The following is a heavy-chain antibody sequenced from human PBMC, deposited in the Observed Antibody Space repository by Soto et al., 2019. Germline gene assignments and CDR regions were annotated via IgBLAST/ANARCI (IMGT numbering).Heavy chain of an antibody. CDR1: GYSISSGYY. CDR3: ARVVVVVVAATSLSGWFDP. V-gene: IGHV4-38-2*01. J-gene: IGHJ5*02. CDR2: IYHSGST. Sequence: SETLSLTCAGSGYSISSGYYWGWIRQPSGKGLEWIGSIYHSGSTYYNPSLKSRVTISVDTSKNQFSLKLSSVTAADTAVYYCARVVVVVVAATSLSGWFDPWGQGTLVTVSS. D-gene: IGHD2-15*01.